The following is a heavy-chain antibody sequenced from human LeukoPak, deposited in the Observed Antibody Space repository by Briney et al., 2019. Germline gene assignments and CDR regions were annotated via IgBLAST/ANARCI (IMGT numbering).Heavy chain of an antibody. D-gene: IGHD5-24*01. CDR2: ISGSGDFT. Sequence: PGGSLRLSCAASGFTFRSYGMNWVRQAPGKGLEWVADISGSGDFTYYADSVKGRFTISRDKAKNTVYLQMSSLRAEDTAVYYCAKDGARDGYNYPDYWGQGTLVTVSS. V-gene: IGHV3-23*01. CDR3: AKDGARDGYNYPDY. CDR1: GFTFRSYG. J-gene: IGHJ4*02.